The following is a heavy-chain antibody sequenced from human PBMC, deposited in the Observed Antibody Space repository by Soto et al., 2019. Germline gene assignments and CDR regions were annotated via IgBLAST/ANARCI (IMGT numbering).Heavy chain of an antibody. Sequence: SETPSLTCTVSGDSMATGGHYYNWIRQVPGKGLEWIGYVYHSGATHYTPSLRARATISRDTSKNQFSLRLISVTAADTALYYCARDKDLQPTVWGFWGQGIQVTVSS. CDR2: VYHSGAT. CDR1: GDSMATGGHY. V-gene: IGHV4-31*03. J-gene: IGHJ4*02. D-gene: IGHD3-16*01. CDR3: ARDKDLQPTVWGF.